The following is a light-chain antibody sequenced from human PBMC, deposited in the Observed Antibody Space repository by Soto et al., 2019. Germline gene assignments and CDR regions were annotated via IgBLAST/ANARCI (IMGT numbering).Light chain of an antibody. CDR1: QSLSGSF. CDR3: HQYGSSPRT. J-gene: IGKJ3*01. Sequence: EIGLTQSPATLSLSPGERATLSCRASQSLSGSFLAWYQQRPGQPPRLLIYGASNRFTGIPDRFSGSGSGTDFTLSISRLEPEDFAVYFCHQYGSSPRTFGPGTKVDIK. CDR2: GAS. V-gene: IGKV3-20*01.